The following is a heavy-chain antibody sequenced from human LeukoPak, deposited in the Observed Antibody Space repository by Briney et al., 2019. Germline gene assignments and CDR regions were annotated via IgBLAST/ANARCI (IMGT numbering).Heavy chain of an antibody. CDR3: ARDVQVATIYPLDY. J-gene: IGHJ4*02. V-gene: IGHV3-21*01. Sequence: GGSLRLSCAASGFTFSSYDMHWVRQAPGKGLEWVSSISSSSSYIYYADSVKGRFTISRDNAKNSLYLQMNSLRAEDTAVYYCARDVQVATIYPLDYWGQGTLVTVSS. D-gene: IGHD5-12*01. CDR1: GFTFSSYD. CDR2: ISSSSSYI.